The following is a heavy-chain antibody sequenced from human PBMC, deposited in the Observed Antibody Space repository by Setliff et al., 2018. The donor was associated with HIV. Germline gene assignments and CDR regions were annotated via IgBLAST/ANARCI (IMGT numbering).Heavy chain of an antibody. D-gene: IGHD2-15*01. V-gene: IGHV1-3*01. J-gene: IGHJ4*02. Sequence: GASVKVSCKAFGYTFSANAIHWVRQAPGQRLEWMGYINAGDDNTIYSEKFQGRVTITRDTSANTAYMELSSLRSEDTSVYYCARGSCSCCYLSDYWGLGTLVTVSS. CDR2: INAGDDNT. CDR1: GYTFSANA. CDR3: ARGSCSCCYLSDY.